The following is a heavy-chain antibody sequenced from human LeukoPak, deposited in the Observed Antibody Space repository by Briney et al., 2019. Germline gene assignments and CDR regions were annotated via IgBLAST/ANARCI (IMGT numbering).Heavy chain of an antibody. J-gene: IGHJ6*02. CDR3: ARESYYGLDV. Sequence: GGSLRLSCAASGFTFSGHWMHWVRHAPGTGLVWVSRIYNDGTMTQYADPVKGRFTISRDNAKNTLYLQMNSLRGDDTAVYYCARESYYGLDVWGQGTTVTVSS. CDR1: GFTFSGHW. CDR2: IYNDGTMT. V-gene: IGHV3-74*03.